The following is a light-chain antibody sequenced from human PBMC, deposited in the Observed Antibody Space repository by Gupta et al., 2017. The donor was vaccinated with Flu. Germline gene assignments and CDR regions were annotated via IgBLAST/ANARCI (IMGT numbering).Light chain of an antibody. J-gene: IGKJ4*01. CDR3: QQRTNWPRLT. CDR1: QSVSSY. V-gene: IGKV3-11*01. Sequence: DIVLTQSPATLSLSPGERATLSCRASQSVSSYLAWYQQTPGQAPRLLIYDASNRAAGIPARFSGSGSGTDFTLTISSLEPEDFAVYFCQQRTNWPRLTFGGGTKVEIK. CDR2: DAS.